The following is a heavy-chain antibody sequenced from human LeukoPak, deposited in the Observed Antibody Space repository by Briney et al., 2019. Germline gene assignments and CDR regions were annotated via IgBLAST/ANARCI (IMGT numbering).Heavy chain of an antibody. V-gene: IGHV2-5*01. D-gene: IGHD4-17*01. CDR3: SHRQNSDYGY. CDR1: GFALSHSGVA. J-gene: IGHJ4*02. CDR2: IYGNDDV. Sequence: SGPTLVNPTQTLTLTCTFSGFALSHSGVAVGLIRQPPGKAPEWLALIYGNDDVRYSPSLQSRLTITKDTSKNQVVLTMTDMDPVDTATYYCSHRQNSDYGYWGQGTLVTVSS.